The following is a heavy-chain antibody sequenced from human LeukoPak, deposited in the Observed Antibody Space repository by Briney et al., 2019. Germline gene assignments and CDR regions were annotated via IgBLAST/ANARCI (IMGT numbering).Heavy chain of an antibody. CDR2: IYYSGST. Sequence: SETLSLTCTVSGGSISSSSYYWGWIRQPPGKGLEWIGSIYYSGSTYYNPSLKSRVTISVDTSKNQFSLKLSSVTAADTAVYYCARTLEVRGAVAAPGYWGQGTLVTVSS. V-gene: IGHV4-39*07. J-gene: IGHJ4*02. CDR3: ARTLEVRGAVAAPGY. D-gene: IGHD6-19*01. CDR1: GGSISSSSYY.